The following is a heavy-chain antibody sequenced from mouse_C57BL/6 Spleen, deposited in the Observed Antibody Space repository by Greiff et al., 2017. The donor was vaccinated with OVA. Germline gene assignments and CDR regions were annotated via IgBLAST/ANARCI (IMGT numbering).Heavy chain of an antibody. CDR2: ISDGGSYT. D-gene: IGHD1-1*01. CDR1: GFTFSSYA. CDR3: ARDLLLRWYFDV. J-gene: IGHJ1*03. Sequence: EVKLVESGGGLVKPGGSLKLSCAASGFTFSSYAMSWVRQTPEKRLEWVATISDGGSYTYYPDNVKGRFTISRDNAKSNLYLQMSHLKSEDTAMYYCARDLLLRWYFDVWGTGTTVTVSS. V-gene: IGHV5-4*01.